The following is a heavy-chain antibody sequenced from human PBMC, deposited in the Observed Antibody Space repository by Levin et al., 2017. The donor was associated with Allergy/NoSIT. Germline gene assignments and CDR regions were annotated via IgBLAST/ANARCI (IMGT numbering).Heavy chain of an antibody. CDR1: GGSISSSSYY. D-gene: IGHD2-21*02. CDR3: AILRGHIVVATANDAFDI. J-gene: IGHJ3*02. CDR2: IYYSGST. Sequence: SETLSLTCTVSGGSISSSSYYWGWIRQPPGKGLEWIGSIYYSGSTYYNPSLKSRVTISVDTSKNQFSLKLSSVTAADTAVYYCAILRGHIVVATANDAFDIWGQGTMVTVSS. V-gene: IGHV4-39*07.